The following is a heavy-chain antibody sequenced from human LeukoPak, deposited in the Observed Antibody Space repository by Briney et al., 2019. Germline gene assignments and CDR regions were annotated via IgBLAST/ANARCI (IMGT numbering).Heavy chain of an antibody. D-gene: IGHD3-22*01. Sequence: SETLSLTCTVSGGSISSSSYYWGWIRQPPGKGLEWIGSIYYSGSTYYNPSLKSRVTISVDTSKNQFSLKLSSVTAADTAVYYCARVYGSYYYDSSGYYYDAFDIWGQGTMVTVSS. CDR3: ARVYGSYYYDSSGYYYDAFDI. V-gene: IGHV4-39*07. J-gene: IGHJ3*02. CDR2: IYYSGST. CDR1: GGSISSSSYY.